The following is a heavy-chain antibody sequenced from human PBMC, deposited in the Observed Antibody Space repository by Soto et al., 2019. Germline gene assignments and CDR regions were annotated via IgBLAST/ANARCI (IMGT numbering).Heavy chain of an antibody. Sequence: PSETLSLTCTVSGGSISSGGYYWSWIRQHPGKGLEWIGYIYYSGSTYYNPSLKSRVTISVDTSKNQFSLKLSSVTAADTAVYYCAKMTSDGYNFDYWGQGTLVTVSS. CDR1: GGSISSGGYY. V-gene: IGHV4-31*03. CDR2: IYYSGST. J-gene: IGHJ4*02. D-gene: IGHD5-12*01. CDR3: AKMTSDGYNFDY.